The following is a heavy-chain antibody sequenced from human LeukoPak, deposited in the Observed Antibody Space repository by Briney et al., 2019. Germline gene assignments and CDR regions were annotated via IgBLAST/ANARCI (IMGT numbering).Heavy chain of an antibody. CDR2: IWYDGSNK. D-gene: IGHD3-16*01. Sequence: PGGSLRLSCAASGFTFSSYGMHWVRQAPGKGLEWVALIWYDGSNKYYADSVKGRLTISRDNSKNTLYLQMNSLRAEDTAVYYCAKFRGRTPDGPFDYWGQGTLVTVSS. V-gene: IGHV3-33*06. J-gene: IGHJ4*02. CDR1: GFTFSSYG. CDR3: AKFRGRTPDGPFDY.